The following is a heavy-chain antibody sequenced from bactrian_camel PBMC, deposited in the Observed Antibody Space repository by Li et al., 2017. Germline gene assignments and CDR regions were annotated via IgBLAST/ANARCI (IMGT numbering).Heavy chain of an antibody. Sequence: DVQLVESGGGTVQAGGSLRLSCTASGYAYAAYDFAWFHQAPGKAREGVASVNTGGTGPYYADSVKGRFTISQDTAKNSLYLQMNSLQPEDTGMYYCAADISYGGSWCQDHLQKRLGYPDNYWGQGTQVTVS. V-gene: IGHV3S40*01. CDR2: VNTGGTGP. D-gene: IGHD6*01. CDR1: GYAYAAYD. J-gene: IGHJ4*01. CDR3: AADISYGGSWCQDHLQKRLGYPDNY.